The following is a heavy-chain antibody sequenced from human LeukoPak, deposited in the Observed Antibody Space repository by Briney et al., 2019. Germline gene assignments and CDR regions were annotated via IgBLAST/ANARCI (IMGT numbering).Heavy chain of an antibody. CDR1: GFTFADYA. V-gene: IGHV3-9*01. Sequence: GGSLRLSCAASGFTFADYAIHWVRQAPGKGLEWVSGISWNSGSIGYADSVKGRFTISRDNAKNSLYLQMNSLRAEDTALYYCAKDGGFDWLSHYGMDVWGQGPTVTVSS. D-gene: IGHD3-9*01. J-gene: IGHJ6*02. CDR3: AKDGGFDWLSHYGMDV. CDR2: ISWNSGSI.